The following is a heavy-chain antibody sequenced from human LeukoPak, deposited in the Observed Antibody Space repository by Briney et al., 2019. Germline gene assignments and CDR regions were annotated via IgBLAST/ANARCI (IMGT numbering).Heavy chain of an antibody. J-gene: IGHJ3*02. CDR1: GGTFSSYA. Sequence: SVKVSCKASGGTFSSYAISWVRQAPGQGLEWMGGIIPIFGTANYAQKFQGRVTITTDESTSTAYMELSSLRSEDTAVYYCASPIVGATGGAFDIWGQGTMVTVSS. D-gene: IGHD1-26*01. CDR3: ASPIVGATGGAFDI. CDR2: IIPIFGTA. V-gene: IGHV1-69*05.